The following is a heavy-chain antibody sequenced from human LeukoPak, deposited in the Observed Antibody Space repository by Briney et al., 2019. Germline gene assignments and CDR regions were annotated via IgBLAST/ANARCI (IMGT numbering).Heavy chain of an antibody. Sequence: GGSLRLSCAASGFTFSSYAMSWVRQVPGKGLEWLSYISSRGSSIYYADPVKGRSTISRDNAKNSLYLQMNSLRAEDTAVYFCARDKALNSWGQGTLVTVSS. CDR3: ARDKALNS. CDR2: ISSRGSSI. V-gene: IGHV3-48*03. J-gene: IGHJ4*02. CDR1: GFTFSSYA.